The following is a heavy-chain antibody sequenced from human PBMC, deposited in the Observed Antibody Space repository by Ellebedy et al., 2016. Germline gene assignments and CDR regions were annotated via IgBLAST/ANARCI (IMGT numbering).Heavy chain of an antibody. J-gene: IGHJ4*02. Sequence: GGSLRLSCAASGFKFGDYYMYWVRQAPGKGLEWVSGLSKHSGSVGYADPVKGRFTISRDNAKNSLYLQMNSLRGEDTALYYCARSYYGSGSHDYWGQGTLVTVSS. V-gene: IGHV3-9*01. CDR3: ARSYYGSGSHDY. CDR2: LSKHSGSV. CDR1: GFKFGDYY. D-gene: IGHD3-10*01.